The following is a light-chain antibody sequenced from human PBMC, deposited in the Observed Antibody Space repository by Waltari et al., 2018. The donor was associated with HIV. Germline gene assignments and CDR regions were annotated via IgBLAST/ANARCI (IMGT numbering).Light chain of an antibody. J-gene: IGLJ3*02. Sequence: TQPPSISGTPGQKVNISCSAGMSNVGINPVSCYHHVPGAAPRVVAFNNNQRPSGVPQRFSASKSGTSASLVISGLQSDDEGDYYCAAWDDSVNGLFGGGTKVTVL. CDR3: AAWDDSVNGL. CDR2: NNN. V-gene: IGLV1-44*01. CDR1: MSNVGINP.